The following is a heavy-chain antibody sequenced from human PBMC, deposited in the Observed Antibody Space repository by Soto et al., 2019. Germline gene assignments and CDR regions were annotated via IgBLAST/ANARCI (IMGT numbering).Heavy chain of an antibody. J-gene: IGHJ4*02. CDR2: ISSDGRNK. Sequence: QVQLVESGGGVVQPGRSLRLSCAASGFRFSTYGMHWVRQAPGKGLEWVAVISSDGRNKYYADSVKGRFTISRDNSKNTLFLQMNSLRAEDTAVYYCAKDLSPGSADYYFDYWGQGTLVTVSS. V-gene: IGHV3-30*18. CDR1: GFRFSTYG. CDR3: AKDLSPGSADYYFDY.